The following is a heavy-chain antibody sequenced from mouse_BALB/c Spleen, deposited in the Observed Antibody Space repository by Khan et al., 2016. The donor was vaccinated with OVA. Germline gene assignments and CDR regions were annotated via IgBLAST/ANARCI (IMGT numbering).Heavy chain of an antibody. J-gene: IGHJ3*01. CDR2: ISDGGSST. D-gene: IGHD1-1*02. Sequence: VELVESGGGLVKPGGSLKLSCAASGFTFSDYYMYWVRQTPEKRLEWVATISDGGSSTSYPDSMEGRFTISRDNAKNNLYLQMSSLKSEDTAMYYCARAGYGGFAYWGQGTLVTVSA. CDR1: GFTFSDYY. V-gene: IGHV5-4*02. CDR3: ARAGYGGFAY.